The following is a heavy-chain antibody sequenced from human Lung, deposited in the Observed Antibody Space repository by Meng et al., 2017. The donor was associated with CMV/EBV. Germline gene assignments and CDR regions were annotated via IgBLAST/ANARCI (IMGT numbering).Heavy chain of an antibody. CDR2: ITSDGSST. J-gene: IGHJ4*02. CDR1: GFTFNPYW. Sequence: SGFTFNPYWMHWVRQAPGKGLVWVSRITSDGSSTTYADSVKGRFTISRDNAKNTLYLQMNSLGAEDTAVYYCAREYRLKYDSSGFDFWGQGTLVTVSS. D-gene: IGHD3-22*01. CDR3: AREYRLKYDSSGFDF. V-gene: IGHV3-74*01.